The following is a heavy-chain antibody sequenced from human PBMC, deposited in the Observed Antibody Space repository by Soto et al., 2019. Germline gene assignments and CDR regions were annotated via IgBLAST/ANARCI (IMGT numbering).Heavy chain of an antibody. J-gene: IGHJ4*02. CDR2: ISGSGGST. V-gene: IGHV3-23*01. CDR1: GFTFSSYA. CDR3: AKDPVWFGEL. Sequence: TVGFLRLSCAASGFTFSSYAMSWVRQAPGKGLEWVSAISGSGGSTYYADSVKGRFTISRDNSKNTLYLQMNSLRAEDTAVYYCAKDPVWFGELWGQGTLVTVSS. D-gene: IGHD3-10*01.